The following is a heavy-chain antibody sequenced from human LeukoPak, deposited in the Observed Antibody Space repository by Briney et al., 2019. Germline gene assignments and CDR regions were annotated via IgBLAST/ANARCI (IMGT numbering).Heavy chain of an antibody. CDR1: GGSISSYY. CDR3: ARVHGSSGYYGMNAFDI. Sequence: PSETLSLTCTVSGGSISSYYWSWIRQPPGKGLEWIGYIYYSGSTNYNPSLKSRVTISVDTSKNQFSLKLSSVTAADTAVYYCARVHGSSGYYGMNAFDIWGQGTMVTVSS. D-gene: IGHD3-22*01. CDR2: IYYSGST. V-gene: IGHV4-59*01. J-gene: IGHJ3*02.